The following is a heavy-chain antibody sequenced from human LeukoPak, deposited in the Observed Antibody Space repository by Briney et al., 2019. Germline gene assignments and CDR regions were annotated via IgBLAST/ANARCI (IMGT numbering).Heavy chain of an antibody. CDR1: GFTFSSYS. D-gene: IGHD6-19*01. CDR3: ASSTTPAPVAADY. Sequence: GGSLRLSCAASGFTFSSYSMNWVRQAPGKGLEWVSSISSSSSYIYYADSVKGRFTIPRDNAKNSLYLQMNSLIAEDTAVYYCASSTTPAPVAADYWGQGTLVTVSS. J-gene: IGHJ4*02. CDR2: ISSSSSYI. V-gene: IGHV3-21*01.